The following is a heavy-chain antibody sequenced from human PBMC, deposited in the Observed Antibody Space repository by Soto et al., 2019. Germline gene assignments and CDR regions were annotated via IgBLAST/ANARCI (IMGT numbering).Heavy chain of an antibody. CDR3: ARHRLPMVVVVMGWFDP. D-gene: IGHD3-22*01. CDR1: GFTFRHYY. Sequence: AGSLRPPCAAAGFTFRHYYMSCIRQAAGKGLELITYISGSGNTTYYADSVKGRFIISRDNAKNSLFLQMNSLRADDTAVYYCARHRLPMVVVVMGWFDPWGQGTLVTVSS. J-gene: IGHJ5*02. V-gene: IGHV3-11*01. CDR2: ISGSGNTT.